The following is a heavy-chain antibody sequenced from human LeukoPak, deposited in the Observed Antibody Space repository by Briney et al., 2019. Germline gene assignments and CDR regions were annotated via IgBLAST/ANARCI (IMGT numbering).Heavy chain of an antibody. J-gene: IGHJ4*02. Sequence: GGSLRLSCAASGFTFSSYSMNWVRQAPGKGLEWVSAISGSGGSTYYADSVKGRFTISRDNSKNTLYLQMNSLRAEDTAVYYCARNQLELPPYFDYWGQGTLVTVSS. CDR3: ARNQLELPPYFDY. CDR1: GFTFSSYS. V-gene: IGHV3-23*01. D-gene: IGHD1-7*01. CDR2: ISGSGGST.